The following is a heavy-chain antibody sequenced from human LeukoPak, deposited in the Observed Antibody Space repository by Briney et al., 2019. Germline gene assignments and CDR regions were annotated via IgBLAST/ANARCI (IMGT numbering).Heavy chain of an antibody. J-gene: IGHJ4*02. CDR1: GYTFTNYG. CDR3: ARDLSLGRHDYGEPFDY. CDR2: ITAYNGNT. D-gene: IGHD4-17*01. Sequence: ASVKVSCKASGYTFTNYGISWVRQAPGQGLEWMGWITAYNGNTNYARKLQGRVTMTTDTSTSTAYMELRSLRSDDTAVYYCARDLSLGRHDYGEPFDYWGQGTLVTVSS. V-gene: IGHV1-18*01.